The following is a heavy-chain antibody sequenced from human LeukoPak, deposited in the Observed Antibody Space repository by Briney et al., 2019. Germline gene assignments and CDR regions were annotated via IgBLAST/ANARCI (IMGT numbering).Heavy chain of an antibody. D-gene: IGHD6-13*01. CDR2: IRYDGSNK. Sequence: GGSLRLSCAASGFTFSSYGMHWVRQAPGKGLEWVAFIRYDGSNKYYADSVKGRFTISRDNSKNTLYLQMNSLRAEDTAVYYCARAPEAAAGRYFDLWGRGTLVTVSS. CDR1: GFTFSSYG. V-gene: IGHV3-30*02. J-gene: IGHJ2*01. CDR3: ARAPEAAAGRYFDL.